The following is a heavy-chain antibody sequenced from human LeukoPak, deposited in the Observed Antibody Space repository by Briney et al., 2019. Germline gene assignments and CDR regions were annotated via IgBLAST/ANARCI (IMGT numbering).Heavy chain of an antibody. J-gene: IGHJ4*02. Sequence: GGSLRLSCAASGFTFSSYAMNWIRQAPGKGLEWVASVSSSGAYIYYADLMEGRFTISRDNAKNSLILQMNSLRAEDTAVYYCARGVGNYRYYFDSWGQGTLVTVSS. CDR2: VSSSGAYI. CDR1: GFTFSSYA. V-gene: IGHV3-21*01. CDR3: ARGVGNYRYYFDS. D-gene: IGHD3-22*01.